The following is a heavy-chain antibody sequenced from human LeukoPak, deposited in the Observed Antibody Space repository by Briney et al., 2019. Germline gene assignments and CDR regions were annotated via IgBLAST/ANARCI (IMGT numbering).Heavy chain of an antibody. V-gene: IGHV4-30-4*01. CDR3: ARVGIIRGVPDY. Sequence: SETLSLTCTVSGGSISSGDYYWTWFRQPPGKGLEWIGYIHHSGSTYNNPSLKSRVIISLDTSQNQFSLRLNSVTAADTAVYYCARVGIIRGVPDYWGQGTLVTVSS. CDR2: IHHSGST. CDR1: GGSISSGDYY. D-gene: IGHD3-10*01. J-gene: IGHJ4*02.